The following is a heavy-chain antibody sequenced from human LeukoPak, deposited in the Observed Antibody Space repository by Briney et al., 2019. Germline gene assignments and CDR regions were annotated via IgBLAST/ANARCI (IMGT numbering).Heavy chain of an antibody. Sequence: GGSLRPSCAASGFTFSSYAMHWVRQAPGKGLEWVAVISYDGSNKYYADSVKGRFTISRDNSKNTLYLQMNSLRAEDTAVYYCAREILDIVVVPAAMMDYYYYGMDVWGKGTTVTVSS. CDR1: GFTFSSYA. D-gene: IGHD2-2*03. J-gene: IGHJ6*04. V-gene: IGHV3-30*04. CDR2: ISYDGSNK. CDR3: AREILDIVVVPAAMMDYYYYGMDV.